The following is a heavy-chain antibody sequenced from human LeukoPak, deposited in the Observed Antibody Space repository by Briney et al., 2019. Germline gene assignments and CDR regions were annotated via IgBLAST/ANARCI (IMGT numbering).Heavy chain of an antibody. V-gene: IGHV3-9*01. Sequence: GGSLRLSCAASGFTFDDYAMHWVRQAPGKGLEWVSGISWNSGSIGYADSVKGRFTISRDNAKNSLYLQMNSLRAEDTALYYCAKGSSSGSWDYWGQGTLVTVSS. CDR1: GFTFDDYA. CDR3: AKGSSSGSWDY. CDR2: ISWNSGSI. J-gene: IGHJ4*02. D-gene: IGHD6-19*01.